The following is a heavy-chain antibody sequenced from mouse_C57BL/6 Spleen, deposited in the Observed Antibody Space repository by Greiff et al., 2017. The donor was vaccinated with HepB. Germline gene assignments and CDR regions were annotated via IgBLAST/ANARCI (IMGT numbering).Heavy chain of an antibody. CDR2: IYPGDGDT. Sequence: QVQLKQSGPELVKPGASVKISCKASGYAFSSSWMNWVKQRPGKGLEWIGRIYPGDGDTNYNGKFKGKATLTADKSSSTAYMQLSSLTSEDSAVYFCARSGGKDYAMDYWGQGTSVTVSS. V-gene: IGHV1-82*01. CDR1: GYAFSSSW. CDR3: ARSGGKDYAMDY. J-gene: IGHJ4*01.